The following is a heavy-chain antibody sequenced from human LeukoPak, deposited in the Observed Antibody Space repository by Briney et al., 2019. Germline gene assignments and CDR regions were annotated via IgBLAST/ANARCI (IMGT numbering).Heavy chain of an antibody. V-gene: IGHV3-21*01. CDR2: ISSSSSYI. Sequence: GGSLRLPCAASGFTFSSYSMNWVRQAPGKGLEWVSSISSSSSYIYYADSVKGRFTISRDNAKNSLYLQMNSLRAEDTAVYYCARPRSTVNDAFDIWGQGTMVTVSS. CDR3: ARPRSTVNDAFDI. J-gene: IGHJ3*02. D-gene: IGHD4-17*01. CDR1: GFTFSSYS.